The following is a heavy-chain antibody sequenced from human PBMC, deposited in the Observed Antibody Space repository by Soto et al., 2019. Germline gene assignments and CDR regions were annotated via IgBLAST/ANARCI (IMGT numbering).Heavy chain of an antibody. J-gene: IGHJ4*02. V-gene: IGHV3-30*07. CDR2: ISDDGRND. D-gene: IGHD3-10*02. CDR1: GFSVTDYT. Sequence: LRLSCGASGFSVTDYTMYWVRQAPGKGLEWVAIISDDGRNDYYADSVRGRFTISRDNARNTLHLQMNALRVEDTGVYYCTSGPRPTSTCTGDGWGKGTLVTVAS. CDR3: TSGPRPTSTCTGDG.